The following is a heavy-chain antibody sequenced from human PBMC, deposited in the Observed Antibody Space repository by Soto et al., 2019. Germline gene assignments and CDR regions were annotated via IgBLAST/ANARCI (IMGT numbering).Heavy chain of an antibody. CDR2: IIPLFDTT. V-gene: IGHV1-69*01. CDR3: ASRIAVAEH. J-gene: IGHJ4*02. D-gene: IGHD6-19*01. Sequence: QVQLVQSGAEVRRPGSSVKVSCKASGGSLTNYSISWVRQAPGQGLEWMGGIIPLFDTTNYARKFQDRVTITADESPTAVYMELASLKAEATAIYYCASRIAVAEHWGQGTRVTVSS. CDR1: GGSLTNYS.